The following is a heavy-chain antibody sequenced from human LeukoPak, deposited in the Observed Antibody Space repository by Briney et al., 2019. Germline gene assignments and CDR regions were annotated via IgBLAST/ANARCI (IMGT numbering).Heavy chain of an antibody. V-gene: IGHV3-30*03. CDR3: AGVTRNYYYGMDV. CDR1: GFTFKSFG. CDR2: VSFDGTKT. Sequence: GGSLRLSCAASGFTFKSFGMHWVRQAPGKGLEWVALVSFDGTKTYYADSVKGRFTISRDNSKDTLYLQMNSLRAEDTAVYYCAGVTRNYYYGMDVWGQGTTVTVSS. D-gene: IGHD3-16*02. J-gene: IGHJ6*02.